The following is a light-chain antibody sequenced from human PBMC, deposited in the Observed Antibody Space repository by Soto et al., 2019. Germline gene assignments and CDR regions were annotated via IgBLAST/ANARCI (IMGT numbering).Light chain of an antibody. CDR2: RTS. CDR1: QSVTTN. CDR3: QQYHNWPT. Sequence: ETVMTQSPATLSLSPGERATLSFRASQSVTTNLAWYQQKPGQAPRLLIYRTSTRATGIPARFSGSGSGTEFTLTISSLQSEDFAVYYCQQYHNWPTFGQGTKVDIK. J-gene: IGKJ1*01. V-gene: IGKV3-15*01.